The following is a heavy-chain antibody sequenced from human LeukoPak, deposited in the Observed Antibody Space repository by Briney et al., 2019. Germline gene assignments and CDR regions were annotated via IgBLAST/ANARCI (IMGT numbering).Heavy chain of an antibody. Sequence: SETLSLTCTVSGGSISSSSHFCGWVRQPPGEGLEWIGSINYSGKTYYHSSLKSRVTISVDPSKNLFSLNLSSVTAADTAVYYCARISVTTTGNTFDYWGQGTLVTVSS. CDR2: INYSGKT. CDR3: ARISVTTTGNTFDY. J-gene: IGHJ4*02. D-gene: IGHD1-1*01. CDR1: GGSISSSSHF. V-gene: IGHV4-39*07.